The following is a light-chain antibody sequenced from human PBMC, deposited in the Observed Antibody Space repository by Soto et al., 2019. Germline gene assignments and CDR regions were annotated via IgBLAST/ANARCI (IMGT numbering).Light chain of an antibody. Sequence: EVVLTQSPVTLSLSPGERATLSCRASQSVGTFLAWYQQKPAQAPRLIIYDTSNRATGVPDRFSGTGYGTDFALTISSVEPEDFAVYFCQHRTNWPRTFGQGTKLDIK. CDR2: DTS. J-gene: IGKJ2*01. CDR3: QHRTNWPRT. V-gene: IGKV3-11*01. CDR1: QSVGTF.